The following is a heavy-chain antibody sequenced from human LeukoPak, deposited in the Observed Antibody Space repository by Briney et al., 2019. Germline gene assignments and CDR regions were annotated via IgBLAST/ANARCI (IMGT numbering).Heavy chain of an antibody. CDR3: VKDQYYYDSSGPTPFDY. D-gene: IGHD3-22*01. CDR1: GFTFSSFA. V-gene: IGHV3-23*01. CDR2: ISGSGGST. J-gene: IGHJ4*02. Sequence: GGSLRPSCAASGFTFSSFAMSWVRQAPGKGLEWVSAISGSGGSTYYAGSVKGRFAISRDNSKNTLYLQMNSLRAEDTAVHYCVKDQYYYDSSGPTPFDYWGQGTLVTVSS.